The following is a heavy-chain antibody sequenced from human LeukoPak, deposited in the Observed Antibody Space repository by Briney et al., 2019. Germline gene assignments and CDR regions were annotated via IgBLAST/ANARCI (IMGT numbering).Heavy chain of an antibody. CDR3: ARSSYRWGRLDY. CDR1: GGSISSSSYY. CDR2: IYYSGST. J-gene: IGHJ4*02. V-gene: IGHV4-39*07. D-gene: IGHD3-16*01. Sequence: SETLSLTCTVSGGSISSSSYYWGWIRQPPGKGLEWIGSIYYSGSTYYNPSLKSRVTISVDTSKNQFSLKLSSVTAADTAVYYCARSSYRWGRLDYWGQGTLVTVSS.